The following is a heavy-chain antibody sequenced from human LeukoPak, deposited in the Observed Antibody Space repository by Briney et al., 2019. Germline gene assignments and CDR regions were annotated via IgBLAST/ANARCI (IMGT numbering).Heavy chain of an antibody. V-gene: IGHV4-4*02. CDR1: GGSISSSNW. J-gene: IGHJ4*02. CDR2: IFHDGST. Sequence: SGTLSLTCAVSGGSISSSNWWSWVRQPPGKGLEWIGEIFHDGSTNCNPSLKSRVTISVDKSKNQFSLKLSSVTAADTAIYYCARIGVSGNWAGGAIWGQGTLVTVSS. D-gene: IGHD4-23*01. CDR3: ARIGVSGNWAGGAI.